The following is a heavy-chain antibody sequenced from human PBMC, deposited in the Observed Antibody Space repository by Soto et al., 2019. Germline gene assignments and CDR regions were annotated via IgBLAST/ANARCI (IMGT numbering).Heavy chain of an antibody. CDR2: INAGNGNT. Sequence: GASAEVSCKDSGDGKTSYSMYWAYQEKEKRLEWMGWINAGNGNTKYSQKFQGRVTITRDTSASTAYMELSSLRSEDTAVYYCARDAARIAAASYYYYMDVWGKGTTVTVSS. V-gene: IGHV1-3*01. CDR3: ARDAARIAAASYYYYMDV. J-gene: IGHJ6*03. D-gene: IGHD6-13*01. CDR1: GDGKTSYS.